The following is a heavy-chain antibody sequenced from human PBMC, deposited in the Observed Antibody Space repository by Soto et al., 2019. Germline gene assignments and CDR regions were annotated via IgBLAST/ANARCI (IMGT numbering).Heavy chain of an antibody. J-gene: IGHJ3*02. CDR3: AKDLVDGYNSKGAFDI. CDR1: GFTFSSYA. V-gene: IGHV3-23*01. D-gene: IGHD5-12*01. Sequence: PGGSLRLSCAASGFTFSSYAMSWVRQAPGKGLEWVSAISGSGGSTYYADSVKGRFAISRDNPKNTLYLQMNSLRAEDTAVYYCAKDLVDGYNSKGAFDIWGQGTLVTVSS. CDR2: ISGSGGST.